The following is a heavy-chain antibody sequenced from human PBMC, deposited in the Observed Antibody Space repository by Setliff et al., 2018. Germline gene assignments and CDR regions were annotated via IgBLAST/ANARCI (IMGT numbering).Heavy chain of an antibody. Sequence: GASVKVSCKASGGTFSSYAISWMRQAPGQGPEWLGWINTGNGSPTYAQGCTGRCVFSLDTSVSSAYLQIFSLKSEDTAVYYCVRGTVIAYGMDVWGQGTTVTVSS. CDR1: GGTFSSYA. V-gene: IGHV7-4-1*01. D-gene: IGHD4-17*01. J-gene: IGHJ6*02. CDR3: VRGTVIAYGMDV. CDR2: INTGNGSP.